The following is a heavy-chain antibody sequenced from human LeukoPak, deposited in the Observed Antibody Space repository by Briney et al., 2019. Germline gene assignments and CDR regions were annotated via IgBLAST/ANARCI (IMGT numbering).Heavy chain of an antibody. J-gene: IGHJ5*02. CDR1: GGSVRSGSYY. V-gene: IGHV4-61*01. Sequence: SETLSLTCTVSGGSVRSGSYYWSWIRQPPGKGLEWIGYIYYSGSTNYNPSLKSRVTISVDTSKNQFSLKLSSVTAADTAVYYCARVARVNCSGGSCYLFNWFDPWGQGTLVTVSS. CDR2: IYYSGST. CDR3: ARVARVNCSGGSCYLFNWFDP. D-gene: IGHD2-15*01.